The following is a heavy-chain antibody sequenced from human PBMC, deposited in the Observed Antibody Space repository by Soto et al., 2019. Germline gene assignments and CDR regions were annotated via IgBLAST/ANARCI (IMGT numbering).Heavy chain of an antibody. D-gene: IGHD6-13*01. V-gene: IGHV4-59*01. J-gene: IGHJ4*02. Sequence: QVQLQESDPGLLKPSETLSLTCTVSGGSISSYFYIWVRQPPGKGLEWIGYVYYTGTTDYNPSLKSRVTISVDTSKTQFSLNLRSVTAADTAVYYCARDLAAVPRAVDYWGRGTLVTVSS. CDR1: GGSISSYF. CDR2: VYYTGTT. CDR3: ARDLAAVPRAVDY.